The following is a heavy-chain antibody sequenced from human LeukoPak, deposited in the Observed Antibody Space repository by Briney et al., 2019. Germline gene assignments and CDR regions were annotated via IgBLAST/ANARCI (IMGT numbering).Heavy chain of an antibody. CDR3: ALIAARESHAFDI. CDR2: ISWNSGSI. J-gene: IGHJ3*02. Sequence: GGSLRLSCAASGFTFDDYAMHWVRKAPGKGLEGVSGISWNSGSIGYADSVKGRFTISRDNAKNSLSLQMNSLRAEDTALYYCALIAARESHAFDIWGQGTMVTVSS. V-gene: IGHV3-9*01. CDR1: GFTFDDYA. D-gene: IGHD6-13*01.